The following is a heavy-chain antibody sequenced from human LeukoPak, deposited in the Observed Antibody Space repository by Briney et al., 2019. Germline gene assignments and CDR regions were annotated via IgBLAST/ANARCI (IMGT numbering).Heavy chain of an antibody. V-gene: IGHV4-34*01. CDR3: ARDLGSSWYRGYYYYMDV. Sequence: SETLSLTCAVYGGSFSGYYWSWIRQPPGKGLEWIGEINHSGSTNYNPSLKSRVTISVDTSKNQFSLKLSSVTAADTAVYYCARDLGSSWYRGYYYYMDVWGKGTTVSASS. CDR2: INHSGST. D-gene: IGHD6-13*01. J-gene: IGHJ6*03. CDR1: GGSFSGYY.